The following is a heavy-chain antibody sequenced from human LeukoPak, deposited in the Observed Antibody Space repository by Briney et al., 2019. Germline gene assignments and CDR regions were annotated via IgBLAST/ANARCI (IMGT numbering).Heavy chain of an antibody. CDR2: IYSGGST. V-gene: IGHV3-53*01. J-gene: IGHJ4*02. CDR1: GFTVSSNY. Sequence: GGSLRLSCAASGFTVSSNYMSCVRPAPGEGLECVSVIYSGGSTYYADSVKGRFTISRDNSKHTLYLQMNSLRAEDTAVYYCAREIWAAAGSGYFDYWGQGTLVTVSS. CDR3: AREIWAAAGSGYFDY. D-gene: IGHD6-13*01.